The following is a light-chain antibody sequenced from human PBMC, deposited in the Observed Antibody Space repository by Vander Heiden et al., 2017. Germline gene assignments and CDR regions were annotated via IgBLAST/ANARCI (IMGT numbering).Light chain of an antibody. V-gene: IGKV3-11*01. J-gene: IGKJ2*01. CDR3: QQRSNWPRT. CDR1: QSISSY. CDR2: DAS. Sequence: EIVLTQSPATLSLSPGERATLSCRASQSISSYLSWYQHKPGQAPRLLIYDASNRASDIPARFSASGSGTDFTLTISSREPEDFAIYYCQQRSNWPRTFGQGTKLEIK.